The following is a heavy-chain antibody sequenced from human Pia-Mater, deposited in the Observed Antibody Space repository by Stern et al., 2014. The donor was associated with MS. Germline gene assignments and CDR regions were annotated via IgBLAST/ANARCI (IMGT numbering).Heavy chain of an antibody. J-gene: IGHJ4*02. V-gene: IGHV4-59*01. CDR1: GGSISSYY. CDR2: IYYSGST. Sequence: QVQLEESGPGLVKPSETLSLTCTVSGGSISSYYWSWIRQPPGKGLEWIGYIYYSGSTNYNPSLKSRVTISADTSKNPFSLKPTSVTAADTAVYYCARGYGGNPIDYWGQGTLVTVSS. CDR3: ARGYGGNPIDY. D-gene: IGHD4-23*01.